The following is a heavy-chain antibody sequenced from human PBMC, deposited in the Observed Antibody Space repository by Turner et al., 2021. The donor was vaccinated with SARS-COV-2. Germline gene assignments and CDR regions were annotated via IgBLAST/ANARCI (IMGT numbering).Heavy chain of an antibody. D-gene: IGHD6-6*01. CDR3: ARVSSLSYYFDY. J-gene: IGHJ4*02. CDR2: IKPNSGGT. V-gene: IGHV1-2*07. Sequence: QVQLVQSGAEVKKPGASVKVSCKASGYTFTGYYMYWVRQAPGQGLEWMGWIKPNSGGTNCAHKFQGRVTMTRDTSISTAYMELSRLRSDDTAVYYCARVSSLSYYFDYWGQGTLVTVSS. CDR1: GYTFTGYY.